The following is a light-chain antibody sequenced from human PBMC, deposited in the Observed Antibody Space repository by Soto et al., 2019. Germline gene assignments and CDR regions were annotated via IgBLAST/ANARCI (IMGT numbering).Light chain of an antibody. J-gene: IGLJ1*01. CDR3: AAWDDSLNGLV. CDR1: SSNIGSNT. CDR2: NNN. Sequence: QSVLTQPPSASGTPGQRVTISCSGSSSNIGSNTVHWYQQLPGTAPKLLIYNNNQRPSGVPDRFSGSKSGTSASLVISGLQSEAEDDYYCAAWDDSLNGLVFGTGTKLTVL. V-gene: IGLV1-44*01.